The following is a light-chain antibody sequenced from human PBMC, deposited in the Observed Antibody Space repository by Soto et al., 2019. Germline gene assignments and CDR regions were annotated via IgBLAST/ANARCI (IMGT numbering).Light chain of an antibody. CDR1: QSISSY. V-gene: IGKV1-39*01. CDR2: AAS. J-gene: IGKJ4*01. CDR3: QQSYSTPL. Sequence: EIQVTQSPSSLCASVGDRVTITCRASQSISSYLNWYQQKPGKAPKLLIYAASSLQSGVPSRFSGSGSGTDFTLTISSLQPEDFATYYCQQSYSTPLFGGGTKVDIK.